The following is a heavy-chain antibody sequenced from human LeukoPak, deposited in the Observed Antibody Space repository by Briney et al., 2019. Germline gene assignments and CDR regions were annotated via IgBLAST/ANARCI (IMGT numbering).Heavy chain of an antibody. V-gene: IGHV4-59*08. J-gene: IGHJ4*02. CDR1: GASMNDYY. CDR2: IYYSGGT. Sequence: SETLTLTWTVSGASMNDYYWTWIRQPPGKGLEWIGYIYYSGGTNYNPSLKSRVTISVDTSKSQLSLKLSSVTAADTAVYFCARHWETSSWYVDYWGQGTLVTVSS. CDR3: ARHWETSSWYVDY. D-gene: IGHD6-13*01.